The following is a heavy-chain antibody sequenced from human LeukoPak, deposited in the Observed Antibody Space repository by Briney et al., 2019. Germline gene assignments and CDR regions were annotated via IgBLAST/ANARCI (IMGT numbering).Heavy chain of an antibody. CDR3: ARAWGVGYCSGGSCYGGFDY. V-gene: IGHV3-74*01. J-gene: IGHJ4*02. Sequence: GGSLRLSCAASGFTFSSYWMHWVRQAPGKGLVWVSRINSDGSSTSYADSVKGRFTISRDNAKNTLYLQMNSLRAEDTAVYCCARAWGVGYCSGGSCYGGFDYWGQGTLVTVSS. CDR2: INSDGSST. D-gene: IGHD2-15*01. CDR1: GFTFSSYW.